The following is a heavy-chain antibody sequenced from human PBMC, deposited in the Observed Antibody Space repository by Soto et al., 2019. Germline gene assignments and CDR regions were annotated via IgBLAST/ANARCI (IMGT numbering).Heavy chain of an antibody. Sequence: QVQLVQSGAEVKKPGSSVKVSCKASGGTFSSYAISWVRQAPGQGLEWMGGIIPIFGTANYAQKFQGRVTITADKSTSTAYMELSSLRSEDTAVYYCASTTGYIYGYSGPFDYWGQGTLVTVSS. J-gene: IGHJ4*02. CDR2: IIPIFGTA. CDR1: GGTFSSYA. CDR3: ASTTGYIYGYSGPFDY. D-gene: IGHD5-18*01. V-gene: IGHV1-69*06.